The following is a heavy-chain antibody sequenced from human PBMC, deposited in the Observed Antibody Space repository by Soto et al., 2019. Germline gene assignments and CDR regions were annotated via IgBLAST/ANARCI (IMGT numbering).Heavy chain of an antibody. CDR2: IKSKSEGATT. D-gene: IGHD3-22*01. CDR1: GFTFSYAW. J-gene: IGHJ4*02. Sequence: PGGSLRLSCEASGFTFSYAWMNWVRQAPGKGLEWVGRIKSKSEGATTDYAAPVKSRFTISRDDSKNTLYLQMNSLKTEDTAVYYCTTDYYDTSGYYVCGYWGQGT. CDR3: TTDYYDTSGYYVCGY. V-gene: IGHV3-15*07.